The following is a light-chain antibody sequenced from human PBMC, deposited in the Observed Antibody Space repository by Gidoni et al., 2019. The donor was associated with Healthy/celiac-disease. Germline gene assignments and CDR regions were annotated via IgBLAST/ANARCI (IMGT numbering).Light chain of an antibody. J-gene: IGLJ2*01. CDR1: SSDVGSYNL. CDR2: EGS. CDR3: CSYAGSSTVV. Sequence: QLALTQPAPVSGSPGQPITISCTGTSSDVGSYNLVSWYQQHPGKAPNLMIYEGSKRPPGVSNRFSGSKSGNTASLTISGLQAEDEADYYCCSYAGSSTVVFGGGTKLTVL. V-gene: IGLV2-23*01.